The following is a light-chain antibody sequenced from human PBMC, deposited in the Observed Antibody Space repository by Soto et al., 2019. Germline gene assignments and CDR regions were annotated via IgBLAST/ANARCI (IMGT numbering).Light chain of an antibody. Sequence: IQLTQSPSSLSASVGDRVTITCRASQGISSFLAWYQQKPGKAPNLLIYGASTLQSGVPSRFSGSGSGTDSTLTIASLQPEDFATYYCQQLNSYPRTFGQGTKVEVK. CDR3: QQLNSYPRT. CDR1: QGISSF. CDR2: GAS. J-gene: IGKJ1*01. V-gene: IGKV1-9*01.